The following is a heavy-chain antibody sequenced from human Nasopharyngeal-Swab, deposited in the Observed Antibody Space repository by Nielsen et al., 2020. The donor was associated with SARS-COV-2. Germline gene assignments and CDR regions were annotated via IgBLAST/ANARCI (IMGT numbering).Heavy chain of an antibody. CDR3: AREMGYYGSGSYRLFDY. V-gene: IGHV1-46*01. Sequence: ASVKVPCKASGYTFTSYYVHWLRQAPGQGLEWMGIITPSGGSTSYAQKFQGLVTMTRDTSTSTVYMELSSLRSEDPAVYYCAREMGYYGSGSYRLFDYWGQGTLVTVSS. CDR2: ITPSGGST. J-gene: IGHJ4*02. CDR1: GYTFTSYY. D-gene: IGHD3-10*01.